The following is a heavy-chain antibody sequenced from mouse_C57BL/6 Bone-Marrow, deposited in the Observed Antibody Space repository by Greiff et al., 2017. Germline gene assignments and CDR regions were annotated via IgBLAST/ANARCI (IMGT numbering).Heavy chain of an antibody. Sequence: QVQLQQSGAELARPGASVKLSCKASGYTFTSYGISWVKQRTGQGLEWIGEIYPRSGNTYYNEKFKGKATLTADKASRTAYLELLSLTSEDAAVDFCARLGAQATWFAYWGQGTLVTVSA. CDR1: GYTFTSYG. D-gene: IGHD3-2*02. J-gene: IGHJ3*01. CDR2: IYPRSGNT. V-gene: IGHV1-81*01. CDR3: ARLGAQATWFAY.